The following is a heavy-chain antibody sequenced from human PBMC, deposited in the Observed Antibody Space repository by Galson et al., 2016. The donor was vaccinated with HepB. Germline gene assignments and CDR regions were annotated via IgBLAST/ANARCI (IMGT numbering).Heavy chain of an antibody. CDR1: GYTFTPYD. Sequence: SVKVSCKASGYTFTPYDIYWVRQAPGQGLEWMGWINPNNGDTMYAQNFRGRVTLTRDTSISTAYMELDSLTSDETAVYYCARPVNRVGTGYWGQGTLVTVSS. CDR3: ARPVNRVGTGY. CDR2: INPNNGDT. D-gene: IGHD1-1*01. V-gene: IGHV1-2*02. J-gene: IGHJ4*02.